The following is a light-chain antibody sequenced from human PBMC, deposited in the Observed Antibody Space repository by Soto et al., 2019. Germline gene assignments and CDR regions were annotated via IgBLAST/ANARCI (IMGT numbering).Light chain of an antibody. J-gene: IGKJ1*01. CDR2: GAS. Sequence: EIVLTQSPGTLSLSPGERATLSCRASQSVSSSYLAWYQQKPGQAPRLLIYGASSRATGIPDRFSGSGSGTDFTLTINRLEPDDFAVYYCQQYGSSSSWTFGQGTKVDI. V-gene: IGKV3-20*01. CDR3: QQYGSSSSWT. CDR1: QSVSSSY.